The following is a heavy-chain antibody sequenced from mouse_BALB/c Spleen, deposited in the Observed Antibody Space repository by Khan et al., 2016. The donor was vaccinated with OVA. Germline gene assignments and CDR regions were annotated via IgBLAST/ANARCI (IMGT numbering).Heavy chain of an antibody. V-gene: IGHV5-6*01. J-gene: IGHJ3*01. CDR2: ISSDGSYT. CDR1: GFTFSSYG. CDR3: ASHLTGSFAY. Sequence: EVHLVESGGDLVKPGGSLKLSCAASGFTFSSYGMSWVRQTPDKRLEWVATISSDGSYTYYPDSVKGRFTIYRDNVKNTLYLQMSSLKSEDTAMYYCASHLTGSFAYWGQGTLVTVSA. D-gene: IGHD4-1*01.